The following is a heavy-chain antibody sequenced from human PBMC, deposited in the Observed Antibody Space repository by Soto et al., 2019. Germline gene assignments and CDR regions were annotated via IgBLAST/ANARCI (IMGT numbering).Heavy chain of an antibody. Sequence: GGSLKLAGASSGFTFSSWFMHWVRQGPRKGREWVSRVRHDGADSNSADCVGAGFTNSRDNTKNTLHLQMNSLRAEDTAVYFCAADLVAGSGSLGHWGQGTLVTVSS. CDR1: GFTFSSWF. D-gene: IGHD3-10*01. CDR3: AADLVAGSGSLGH. V-gene: IGHV3-74*01. J-gene: IGHJ4*02. CDR2: VRHDGADS.